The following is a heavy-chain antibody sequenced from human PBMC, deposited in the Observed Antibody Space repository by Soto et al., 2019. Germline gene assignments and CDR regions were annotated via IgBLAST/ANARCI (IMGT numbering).Heavy chain of an antibody. CDR2: IKQDGSEK. CDR1: GFTFSSYW. V-gene: IGHV3-7*01. Sequence: GGSLRLSCAASGFTFSSYWMSWVRQAPGKGLEWVANIKQDGSEKYYVDSVKGRFTISRDNAKNSLYLQMNSLRAEDTAVYYCARISGYYDFWSALPPLLYFDYWGQGTLVTISS. CDR3: ARISGYYDFWSALPPLLYFDY. J-gene: IGHJ4*02. D-gene: IGHD3-3*01.